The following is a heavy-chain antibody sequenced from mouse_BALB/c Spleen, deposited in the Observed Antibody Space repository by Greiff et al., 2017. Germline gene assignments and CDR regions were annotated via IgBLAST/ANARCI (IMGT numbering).Heavy chain of an antibody. J-gene: IGHJ3*01. CDR3: ARGDDYDRIFAY. D-gene: IGHD2-4*01. CDR1: GFTFSSYA. Sequence: EVQLVESGGGLVKPGGSLKLSCAASGFTFSSYAMSWVRQTPEKRLEWVASISSGGSTYYPDSVKGRFTISRDNARNILYLQMSSLRSEDTAMYYCARGDDYDRIFAYWGQGTLVTVSA. V-gene: IGHV5-6-5*01. CDR2: ISSGGST.